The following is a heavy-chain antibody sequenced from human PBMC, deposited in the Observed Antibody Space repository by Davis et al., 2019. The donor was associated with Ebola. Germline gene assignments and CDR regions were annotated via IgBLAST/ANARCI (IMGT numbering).Heavy chain of an antibody. D-gene: IGHD4/OR15-4a*01. CDR3: AKGGLWGYGMDV. CDR1: GFTFSDYY. Sequence: GESLKISCAASGFTFSDYYMSWIRQAPGKGLEWVSYISSSGSTIYYADSVKGRFTISRDNAKNSLYLQMNSLRAEDTAVYYCAKGGLWGYGMDVWGQGTTVTVSS. CDR2: ISSSGSTI. V-gene: IGHV3-11*01. J-gene: IGHJ6*02.